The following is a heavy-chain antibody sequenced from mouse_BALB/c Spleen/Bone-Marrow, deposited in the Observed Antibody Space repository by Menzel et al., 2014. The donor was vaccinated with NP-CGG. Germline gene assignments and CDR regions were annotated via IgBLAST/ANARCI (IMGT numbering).Heavy chain of an antibody. V-gene: IGHV1-69*02. Sequence: VQLQQSGADLVKPGASVKLSCKASGYTFTSYWMHWVKQRPGQGLEWIGEIDPSDSYTNYNQKFKGKATLTVDKSSSTAYMQLSSLTSEDSAVYYCARGLYGDSVQWGQGTPLTVSS. CDR1: GYTFTSYW. D-gene: IGHD2-13*01. CDR3: ARGLYGDSVQ. J-gene: IGHJ2*01. CDR2: IDPSDSYT.